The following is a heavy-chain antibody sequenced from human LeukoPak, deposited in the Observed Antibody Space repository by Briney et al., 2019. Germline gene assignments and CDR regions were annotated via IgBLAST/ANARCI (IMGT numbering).Heavy chain of an antibody. CDR2: IDPSDSYT. CDR3: VRHRYSGTSWLDS. J-gene: IGHJ5*01. D-gene: IGHD1-26*01. Sequence: GESLKISCKGSGYSFSSHWISWVRQMPGKGLEWMGRIDPSDSYTNYSPSFQGRVTISADKSISTAYLQWSSLKASDTAMYYCVRHRYSGTSWLDSWGQGILVTVSS. V-gene: IGHV5-10-1*01. CDR1: GYSFSSHW.